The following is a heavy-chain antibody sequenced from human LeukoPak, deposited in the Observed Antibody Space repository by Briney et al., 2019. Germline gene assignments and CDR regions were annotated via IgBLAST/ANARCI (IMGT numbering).Heavy chain of an antibody. CDR1: GGTFSSYA. CDR3: ARGELLWFGELYRIDAFDI. J-gene: IGHJ3*02. Sequence: SVKVSCKASGGTFSSYAISWVRQAPGQRLEWMGGIIPMFGTANYAQKFQGRVTITADKSTGTVYMELRSLKSEDTAVYYCARGELLWFGELYRIDAFDIWGQGTMVIVSS. CDR2: IIPMFGTA. D-gene: IGHD3-10*01. V-gene: IGHV1-69*06.